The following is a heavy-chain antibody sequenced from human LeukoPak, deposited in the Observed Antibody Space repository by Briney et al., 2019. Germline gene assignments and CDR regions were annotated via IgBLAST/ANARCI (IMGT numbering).Heavy chain of an antibody. CDR1: GFTFSSHW. CDR2: ISTDGSAT. Sequence: PGGSLRLSCAASGFTFSSHWMHWVRQVPGKGLVWVSRISTDGSATTYADSVKGRFTISRDNAKNSLYLQMNSLRAEDTAVYYCAGGLDAFDIWGQGTMVTVSS. J-gene: IGHJ3*02. CDR3: AGGLDAFDI. V-gene: IGHV3-74*01. D-gene: IGHD3-16*01.